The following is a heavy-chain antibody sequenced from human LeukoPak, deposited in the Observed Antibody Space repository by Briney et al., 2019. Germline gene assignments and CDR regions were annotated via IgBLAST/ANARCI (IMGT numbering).Heavy chain of an antibody. CDR2: ITATGDTA. CDR1: GFTFTKCA. D-gene: IGHD6-19*01. J-gene: IGHJ4*02. V-gene: IGHV3-23*01. CDR3: AGDRNSDWYSPLDY. Sequence: GGSLRLSCVASGFTFTKCAMSCIRQAPGKGLEWVAIITATGDTAYYADSVKGRFTISTDNSTNTGYMQMDSLRAEDTAIYYCAGDRNSDWYSPLDYWGQGSQVTVSP.